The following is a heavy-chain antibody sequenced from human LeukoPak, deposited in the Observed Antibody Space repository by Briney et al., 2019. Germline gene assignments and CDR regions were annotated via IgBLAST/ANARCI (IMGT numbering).Heavy chain of an antibody. CDR3: ARGNYYDRSGLDY. V-gene: IGHV3-33*01. Sequence: PGRSLILSCGASGFIFRNYGMHWVRQAPGKGLQWVAVIYSDGSNKNTADSVRGRFTISRDNSQNALYLQMNSLRAEDTAVYYCARGNYYDRSGLDYWGQGTLVTVSS. CDR1: GFIFRNYG. CDR2: IYSDGSNK. D-gene: IGHD3-22*01. J-gene: IGHJ4*02.